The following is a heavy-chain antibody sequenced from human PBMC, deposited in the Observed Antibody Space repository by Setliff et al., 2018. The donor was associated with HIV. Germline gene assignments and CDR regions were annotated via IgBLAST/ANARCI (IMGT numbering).Heavy chain of an antibody. Sequence: ETLSLTCTVSSGSISSSSYYWGWIRQPPGKGLEWVSGINWNGGSTYYADSVKGRFTISRDSSKNTVFLQMNSLRDEDTAVYYCARAPLVTFFDSWGQGALVTVSS. J-gene: IGHJ4*02. CDR3: ARAPLVTFFDS. CDR1: SGSISSSSYY. V-gene: IGHV3-53*01. CDR2: INWNGGST. D-gene: IGHD3-16*01.